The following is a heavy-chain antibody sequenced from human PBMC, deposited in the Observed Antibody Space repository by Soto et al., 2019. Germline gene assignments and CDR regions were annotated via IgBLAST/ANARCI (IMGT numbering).Heavy chain of an antibody. V-gene: IGHV1-46*01. D-gene: IGHD5-18*01. Sequence: QVQLVQSGAEVKKPGASVKVSCKASGYTFTSYYMYWVRQAPGPGLEWMGIINPSGGRTSYAQKFQGRVTMTRETSTSTVYIELSSLRSEDTAGYYCARGGYSYGRRHFDYWGQGTLVTVSS. CDR1: GYTFTSYY. J-gene: IGHJ4*02. CDR3: ARGGYSYGRRHFDY. CDR2: INPSGGRT.